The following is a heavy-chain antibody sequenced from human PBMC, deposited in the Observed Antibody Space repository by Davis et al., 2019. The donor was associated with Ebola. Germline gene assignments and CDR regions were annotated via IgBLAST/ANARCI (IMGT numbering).Heavy chain of an antibody. D-gene: IGHD2-2*01. CDR1: GYPFTNYD. Sequence: SVKVSCKASGYPFTNYDINWVRQAPGQGLEWMGGIIPIFGTANYAQKFQGRVTITADESTSTAYMELSSLRSEDTAVYYCAGRGGYCSSTSCYPYYYYYMDVWGKGTTVTVSS. CDR2: IIPIFGTA. J-gene: IGHJ6*03. CDR3: AGRGGYCSSTSCYPYYYYYMDV. V-gene: IGHV1-69*13.